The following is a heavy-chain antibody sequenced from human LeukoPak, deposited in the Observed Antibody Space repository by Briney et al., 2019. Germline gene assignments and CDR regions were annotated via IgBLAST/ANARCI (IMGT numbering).Heavy chain of an antibody. CDR1: GYIFSSYG. Sequence: GGSLRLSCTASGYIFSSYGIHWVRQAPGKGLHWVTFIRYDGTNQYYADSVKGRFTVSRDNSKNTVYLQMNSLRPDDTAIHYCAKDAYGALDYWGQGTLVTVSS. V-gene: IGHV3-30*02. CDR2: IRYDGTNQ. CDR3: AKDAYGALDY. D-gene: IGHD4-17*01. J-gene: IGHJ4*02.